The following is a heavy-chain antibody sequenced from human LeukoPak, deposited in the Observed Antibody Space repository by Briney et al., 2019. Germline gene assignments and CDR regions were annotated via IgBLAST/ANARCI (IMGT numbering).Heavy chain of an antibody. CDR2: ISAYNVNT. D-gene: IGHD6-19*01. J-gene: IGHJ5*02. Sequence: ASVKVSCKASGYTFTSYGISWVRQAPGQGLEWMGWISAYNVNTNYAQKLQGRVTMTTDTSTSTAYMELRSLRSDDTAVYYCAREGGSSGWSGWFDPWGQGTLVTVSS. V-gene: IGHV1-18*01. CDR1: GYTFTSYG. CDR3: AREGGSSGWSGWFDP.